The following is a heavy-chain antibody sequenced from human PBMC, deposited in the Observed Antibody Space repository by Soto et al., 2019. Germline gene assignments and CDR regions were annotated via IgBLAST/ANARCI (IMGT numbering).Heavy chain of an antibody. V-gene: IGHV3-7*05. J-gene: IGHJ4*02. CDR1: GVTFTSYH. CDR2: IKQDGSEQ. Sequence: GGSLRLSCAASGVTFTSYHMSWVRQAPGKGLEWVANIKQDGSEQYYVDSVKGRFTISRDNAKNSLYLQMDSLRVEDTAVYFCVRVGWRTGWFFDYWGRGTLVTVSS. CDR3: VRVGWRTGWFFDY. D-gene: IGHD6-19*01.